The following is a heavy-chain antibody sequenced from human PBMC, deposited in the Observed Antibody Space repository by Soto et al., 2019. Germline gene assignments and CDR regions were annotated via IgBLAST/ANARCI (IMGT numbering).Heavy chain of an antibody. J-gene: IGHJ3*02. V-gene: IGHV1-3*04. CDR1: GYTFITYA. Sequence: ASVKVSCKASGYTFITYAIHWVRQAPGQRLEWMGWINTGNGHTKYSQNFQGRVTITRDTSASTAYMELSSLRSEDTAVYYCSRVRLYYDFWSGYLNDAFDIWGQGTMVTVSS. D-gene: IGHD3-3*01. CDR3: SRVRLYYDFWSGYLNDAFDI. CDR2: INTGNGHT.